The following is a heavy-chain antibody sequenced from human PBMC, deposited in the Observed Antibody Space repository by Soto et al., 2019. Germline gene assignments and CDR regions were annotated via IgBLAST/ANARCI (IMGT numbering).Heavy chain of an antibody. Sequence: DGLLVESGGGLVKPGGSLKLSCVVSGFALSDYTLNWVRQSPGKGLEWVSSLSPSGNYIYFRDSGKGRFTLSRDTAKNSVYLQMNSLTPEDTAVYYCARGTSQTHDFWSGFFDNWGHGTFVTVSS. CDR1: GFALSDYT. V-gene: IGHV3-21*01. D-gene: IGHD3-3*01. CDR2: LSPSGNYI. CDR3: ARGTSQTHDFWSGFFDN. J-gene: IGHJ4*01.